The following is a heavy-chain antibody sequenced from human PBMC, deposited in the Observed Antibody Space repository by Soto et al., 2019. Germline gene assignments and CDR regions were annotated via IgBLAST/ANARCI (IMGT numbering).Heavy chain of an antibody. Sequence: ASVKVSCKASGYTFTSYGISWVRQAPGQGLEWMGWISAYNGNTNYAQKLQGRVTMTTDTSTSTAYMELRSLRSDDTAVYYCARDLGERYSYGTGIFDYWGQGTLVTVPS. J-gene: IGHJ4*02. V-gene: IGHV1-18*01. CDR2: ISAYNGNT. D-gene: IGHD5-18*01. CDR3: ARDLGERYSYGTGIFDY. CDR1: GYTFTSYG.